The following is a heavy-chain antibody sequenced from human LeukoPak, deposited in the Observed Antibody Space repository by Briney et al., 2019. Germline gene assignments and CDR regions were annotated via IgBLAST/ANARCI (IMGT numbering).Heavy chain of an antibody. J-gene: IGHJ6*03. D-gene: IGHD2-15*01. V-gene: IGHV4-38-2*02. Sequence: SETLSLTCTVSGYSISSGYYWGWIRQPPGKGLEWIGSIYHSGSTYYNPSLKSRVTISVDTSKNQFSLKVSSVTAADTAVYYCARGDCSGSIYSLMDVWGTGTTVTVSS. CDR3: ARGDCSGSIYSLMDV. CDR2: IYHSGST. CDR1: GYSISSGYY.